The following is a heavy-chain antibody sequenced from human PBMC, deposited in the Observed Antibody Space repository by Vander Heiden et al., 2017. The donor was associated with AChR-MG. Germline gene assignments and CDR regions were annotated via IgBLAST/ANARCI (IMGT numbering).Heavy chain of an antibody. CDR3: ATGDEVPRRWHFRYSLDV. V-gene: IGHV1-8*01. J-gene: IGHJ6*01. Sequence: QVQQVQTGAEGKKPGDSVKGSCKASGDTYTKYENNRGRKDTGQGLGWLGWMDPASGDACFAQKFLVRVTMTRDSAKNTAYMELTRLRSAASAVYYCATGDEVPRRWHFRYSLDVCVLVTTVTVSS. CDR1: GDTYTKYE. D-gene: IGHD2-15*01. CDR2: MDPASGDA.